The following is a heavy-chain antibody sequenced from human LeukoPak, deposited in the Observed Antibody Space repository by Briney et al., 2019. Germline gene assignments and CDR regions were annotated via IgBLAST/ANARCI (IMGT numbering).Heavy chain of an antibody. V-gene: IGHV4-61*02. CDR1: GGSISSGGYY. Sequence: PSQTLSLTCTVSGGSISSGGYYWSWIRQPAGKGLEYIGRIYSTGSTNYNPSLRSRVTISVDTSKNHFSLKLSSVTAADTAVYYCATRGPPYDFWSGYYFSYMDVWGKGTTVTVSS. D-gene: IGHD3-3*01. CDR2: IYSTGST. CDR3: ATRGPPYDFWSGYYFSYMDV. J-gene: IGHJ6*03.